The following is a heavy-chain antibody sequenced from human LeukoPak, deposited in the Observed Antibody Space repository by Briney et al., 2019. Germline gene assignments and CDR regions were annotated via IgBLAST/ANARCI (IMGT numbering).Heavy chain of an antibody. CDR1: GFTFSNAW. CDR2: INTDGSST. D-gene: IGHD2-15*01. J-gene: IGHJ4*02. Sequence: GGSLRLSCAASGFTFSNAWMSWVRQAPGKGLVWVSRINTDGSSTTYADSVKGRFTISRDNAKNTLYLQMNSLRAEDTAVYYCARDRGYCSGSRCIRWHDYWGQGTVVTVSS. V-gene: IGHV3-74*01. CDR3: ARDRGYCSGSRCIRWHDY.